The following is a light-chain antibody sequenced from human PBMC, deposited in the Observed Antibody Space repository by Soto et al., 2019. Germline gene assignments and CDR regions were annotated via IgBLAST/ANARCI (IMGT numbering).Light chain of an antibody. J-gene: IGLJ2*01. V-gene: IGLV2-14*01. CDR2: EVS. CDR1: SSDVGGYNY. CDR3: SSYTSGTTPI. Sequence: QSVLTQPASVSGSPGQSIAISCTGTSSDVGGYNYVSWYQQHPGRAPKLIIYEVSNRPSGVSDRFSGSKSGNTASLTISGLQPEDEADYYCSSYTSGTTPIYGGGTKVTVL.